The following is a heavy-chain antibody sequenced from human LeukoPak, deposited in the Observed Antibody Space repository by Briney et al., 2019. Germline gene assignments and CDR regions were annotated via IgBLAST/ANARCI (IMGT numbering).Heavy chain of an antibody. CDR1: GYTFTNYA. CDR3: ARDLRTYDDFLPGDFDY. J-gene: IGHJ4*02. D-gene: IGHD4-17*01. Sequence: ASVKVSCKTSGYTFTNYAMNWVRQAPGQGLEWMGWINTNTGNPTYAQGFTGRFVFSLDTSVGTAYLQISSLKAEDTAVYYCARDLRTYDDFLPGDFDYWGQGTLVTVSS. V-gene: IGHV7-4-1*02. CDR2: INTNTGNP.